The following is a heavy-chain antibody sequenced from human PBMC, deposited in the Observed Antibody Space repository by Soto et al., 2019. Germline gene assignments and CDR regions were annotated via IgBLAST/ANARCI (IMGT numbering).Heavy chain of an antibody. Sequence: EVQLVESGGGLVQPGGSLRLSCAASGFTFSTYWMYWVRQAPGKGLVWVSRTNSDGSDTSYADSVKGRFTISRDNAKNSQYRQMTSLSAEDTAVYYCARDRGCSRFDYWGQGTLVTVSS. V-gene: IGHV3-74*01. J-gene: IGHJ4*02. D-gene: IGHD6-19*01. CDR3: ARDRGCSRFDY. CDR2: TNSDGSDT. CDR1: GFTFSTYW.